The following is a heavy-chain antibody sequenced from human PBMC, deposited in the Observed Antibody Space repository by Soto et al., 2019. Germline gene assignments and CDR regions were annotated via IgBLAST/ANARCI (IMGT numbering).Heavy chain of an antibody. V-gene: IGHV3-15*01. J-gene: IGHJ3*02. Sequence: GGSLRLSCTASGFTFSNAWMSWVRQAPGKGLEWVGRIKSKTDGGTTDYAAPVKGRFTISRDDSKNTLYLQMNSLKTEDTAVYYCTTDPLRPDAFDIWGQGTMVTVSS. D-gene: IGHD6-6*01. CDR3: TTDPLRPDAFDI. CDR1: GFTFSNAW. CDR2: IKSKTDGGTT.